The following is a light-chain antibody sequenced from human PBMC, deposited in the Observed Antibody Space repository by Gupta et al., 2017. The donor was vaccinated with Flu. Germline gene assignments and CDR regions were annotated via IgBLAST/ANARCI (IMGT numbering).Light chain of an antibody. V-gene: IGKV4-1*01. CDR3: QQYYSTPFT. J-gene: IGKJ3*01. CDR2: WAS. Sequence: DIVMTQSPDSLAVSLGERANINFKSSQSVLYSSNNKNYLAWYQQKPGQPPKLLIYWASTRESGVPDRFSGSGSGTDFTLTISSLQAEDVAVYYCQQYYSTPFTFGPGTKVDIK. CDR1: QSVLYSSNNKNY.